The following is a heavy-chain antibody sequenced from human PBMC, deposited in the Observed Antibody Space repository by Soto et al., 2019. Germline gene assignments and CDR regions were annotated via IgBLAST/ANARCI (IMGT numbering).Heavy chain of an antibody. V-gene: IGHV1-69*13. D-gene: IGHD6-13*01. Sequence: ASVKVSCKASGGTFSSYAISWVRQAPGQGLEWMGGIIPIFGTANYAQKFQGRVTITADESTSTAYMELSSLRSEDTAVYYCARVYLYSSSGASYYYYYGMDVWGQGTTVTVSS. CDR3: ARVYLYSSSGASYYYYYGMDV. CDR1: GGTFSSYA. J-gene: IGHJ6*02. CDR2: IIPIFGTA.